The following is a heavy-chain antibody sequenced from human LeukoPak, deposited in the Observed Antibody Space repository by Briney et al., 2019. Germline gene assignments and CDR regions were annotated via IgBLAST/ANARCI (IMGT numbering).Heavy chain of an antibody. CDR1: GFTFSSYW. Sequence: PGGSLRLSFAASGFTFSSYWMSWVRQAPGKGLEWVANIKQDGSEKYYVDSVKGRFTISRDNAKNSLYLQMSSLRAEDTAVYYCARREGSSGWYPFDYWGQRTLVTVSS. CDR3: ARREGSSGWYPFDY. V-gene: IGHV3-7*01. D-gene: IGHD6-19*01. CDR2: IKQDGSEK. J-gene: IGHJ4*02.